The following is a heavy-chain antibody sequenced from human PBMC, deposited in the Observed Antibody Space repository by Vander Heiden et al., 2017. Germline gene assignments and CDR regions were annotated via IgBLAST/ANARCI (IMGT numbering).Heavy chain of an antibody. CDR2: IYSSGST. CDR1: GASVSSRTYY. J-gene: IGHJ6*02. D-gene: IGHD6-19*01. V-gene: IGHV4-39*01. Sequence: QLQLQESGPRLVKPSETLSLPRPVSGASVSSRTYYWGWVRQPTGKGLEWIGTIYSSGSTYYNPSLTSRVTISVDTSKNQFSLKVSSVTAADTAVYYCARLNSGWSFAGSLDKHYHYNMDVWGQGTTVTVSS. CDR3: ARLNSGWSFAGSLDKHYHYNMDV.